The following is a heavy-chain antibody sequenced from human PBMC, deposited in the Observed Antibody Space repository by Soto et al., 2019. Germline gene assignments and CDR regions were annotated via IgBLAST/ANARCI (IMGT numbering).Heavy chain of an antibody. J-gene: IGHJ4*02. CDR2: IWHDGSNK. CDR3: TRAAIRGELLDY. D-gene: IGHD1-26*01. V-gene: IGHV3-33*01. Sequence: QVQLVESGGGVVQPGRSLRLSCAASGFTFNNYGMHWVRQAPGKGLEWEALIWHDGSNKGYADSVKGRFTISRDNSKNTLNLQMNSLRVEDTAVYYCTRAAIRGELLDYWGQGTQVTVSS. CDR1: GFTFNNYG.